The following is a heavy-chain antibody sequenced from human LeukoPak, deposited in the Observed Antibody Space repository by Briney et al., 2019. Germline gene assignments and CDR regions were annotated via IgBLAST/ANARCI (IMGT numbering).Heavy chain of an antibody. J-gene: IGHJ4*02. D-gene: IGHD4-17*01. CDR1: GGSISTYY. V-gene: IGHV4-59*08. CDR3: ARSYGDYLNFDY. Sequence: SETLSLTCTVSGGSISTYYWSWIRQPAGMGLEWIGYIYYTGTTNYNPSLKSRVTMSVDMSKTQFSLNLTSVTAADTAIYYCARSYGDYLNFDYWGQGTLVTVSS. CDR2: IYYTGTT.